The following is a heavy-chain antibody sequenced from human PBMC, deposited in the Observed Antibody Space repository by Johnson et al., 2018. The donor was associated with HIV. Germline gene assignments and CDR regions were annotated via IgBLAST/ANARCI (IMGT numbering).Heavy chain of an antibody. D-gene: IGHD6-6*01. CDR3: ASGAYSSSLTFDI. Sequence: QVQLVESGGGLVKPGGSLRLSCVASGFTFSDYYMTWIRQAPRKGLEWVSYISSSGSTIYYADSVKGRFTIARDNARNSLVLQMNSLRGEDTAGYYWASGAYSSSLTFDIWGQGTMVTVSS. V-gene: IGHV3-11*01. CDR1: GFTFSDYY. J-gene: IGHJ3*02. CDR2: ISSSGSTI.